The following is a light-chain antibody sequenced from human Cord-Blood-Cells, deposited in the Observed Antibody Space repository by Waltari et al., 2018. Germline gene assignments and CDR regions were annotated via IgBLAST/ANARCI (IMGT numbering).Light chain of an antibody. CDR3: QQSYSTLIFT. V-gene: IGKV1-39*01. CDR1: QSISSY. CDR2: AAS. J-gene: IGKJ3*01. Sequence: DIQMTQSPSSLSASVGDRVPIPCRASQSISSYLNWYQQKPGKAPKLLIYAASSLQSGVPSRFSGSGSGTDFTLTISSLQPEDFATYYCQQSYSTLIFTFGPGTKVDIK.